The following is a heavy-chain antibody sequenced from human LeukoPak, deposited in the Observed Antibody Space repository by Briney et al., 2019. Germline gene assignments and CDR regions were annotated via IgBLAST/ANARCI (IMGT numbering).Heavy chain of an antibody. Sequence: SQTLSLTCTVSGGSISSGGYYWSWIRQPPGKGLEWIGYIYHSGSTYYNPSLKSRVTISVDRSKNQFSLKLSSVTAADTAVYYCARAPRVATTIQFDYWGQGTLVTVSS. V-gene: IGHV4-30-2*01. D-gene: IGHD5-12*01. CDR1: GGSISSGGYY. CDR2: IYHSGST. CDR3: ARAPRVATTIQFDY. J-gene: IGHJ4*02.